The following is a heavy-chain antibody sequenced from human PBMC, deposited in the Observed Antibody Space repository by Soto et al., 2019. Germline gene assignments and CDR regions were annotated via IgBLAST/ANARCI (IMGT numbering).Heavy chain of an antibody. V-gene: IGHV1-69*01. CDR1: GGTFYTYA. Sequence: QVHLVQSGAEVKRPGSSVRVSCRASGGTFYTYAFTWVRQAPGQGLEWMGGITPMIGTTKYAQKFHGRVNFSADESPSTAYRELSKLRSDDTAVYYCARDVSVITSVFGFWGQGTLITVSS. D-gene: IGHD3-3*01. J-gene: IGHJ4*02. CDR3: ARDVSVITSVFGF. CDR2: ITPMIGTT.